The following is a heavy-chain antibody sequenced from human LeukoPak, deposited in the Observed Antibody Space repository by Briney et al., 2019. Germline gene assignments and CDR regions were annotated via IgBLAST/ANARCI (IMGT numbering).Heavy chain of an antibody. V-gene: IGHV1-8*02. CDR1: GYTFSGYY. CDR2: MNPNSGNT. J-gene: IGHJ4*02. CDR3: SRGVATDY. Sequence: ASVKVSCKASGYTFSGYYLHWVRQATGQGLEWMGWMNPNSGNTAYAQKFQGRVTMTRNTSISTAYMELSSLRSEDTAVYYCSRGVATDYWGQGTLVTVSS.